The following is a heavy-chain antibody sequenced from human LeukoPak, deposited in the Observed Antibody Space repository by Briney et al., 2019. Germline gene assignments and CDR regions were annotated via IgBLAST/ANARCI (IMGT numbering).Heavy chain of an antibody. CDR1: GYTFTSYG. D-gene: IGHD4-11*01. CDR3: ARGPAKTTVTTNYYYHMDV. V-gene: IGHV1-18*01. Sequence: ASVKVSCKTSGYTFTSYGISWVRQAPGQGLEWMGWISAYNGNTNYAQKLQGRATMTTDTSTSTAYMELRSLRSDDTAVYYCARGPAKTTVTTNYYYHMDVWGKGTTVTVSS. CDR2: ISAYNGNT. J-gene: IGHJ6*03.